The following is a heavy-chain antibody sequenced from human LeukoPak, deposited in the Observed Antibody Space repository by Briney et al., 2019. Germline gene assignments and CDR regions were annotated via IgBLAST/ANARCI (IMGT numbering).Heavy chain of an antibody. J-gene: IGHJ4*02. CDR1: GGSISSYY. V-gene: IGHV4-59*12. D-gene: IGHD3-22*01. CDR2: IYYSGST. Sequence: PSGTLSLTCTVSGGSISSYYWSWIRQPPGKGLEWIGHIYYSGSTKYNPSLKSRVTISVDRSKNQFSLKLSSVTAADTAVYYCARGPSYDSSGYYSRGAFDYWGQGTLVTVSS. CDR3: ARGPSYDSSGYYSRGAFDY.